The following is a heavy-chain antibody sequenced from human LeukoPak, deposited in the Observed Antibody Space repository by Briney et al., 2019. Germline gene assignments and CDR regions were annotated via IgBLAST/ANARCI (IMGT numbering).Heavy chain of an antibody. CDR1: GGSFRGYY. CDR2: INHSGST. CDR3: ARGGYSSGYYYMDA. V-gene: IGHV4-34*01. Sequence: PSETLSLTCAVYGGSFRGYYWGWIRQPPGKGLEWIGEINHSGSTNYNPSLGSRVTISVDTSKNQFSQKLSSVAAADTAVYYCARGGYSSGYYYMDAWGKGTTVTVSS. D-gene: IGHD5-18*01. J-gene: IGHJ6*03.